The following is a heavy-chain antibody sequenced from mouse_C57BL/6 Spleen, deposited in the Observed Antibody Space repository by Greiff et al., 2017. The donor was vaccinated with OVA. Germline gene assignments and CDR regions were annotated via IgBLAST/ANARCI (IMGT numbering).Heavy chain of an antibody. V-gene: IGHV1-78*01. J-gene: IGHJ3*01. CDR2: IYPRDGST. Sequence: VQLQQSDAELVKPGASVKISCKVSGYTFTDHTIHWLKQRPEQGLEWIGYIYPRDGSTKYNEKFKGKATLTADKSSSTAYMQLNSLTSEDSAVYFCARPQAPDGYYVAYWGQGTLVTVSA. D-gene: IGHD2-3*01. CDR3: ARPQAPDGYYVAY. CDR1: GYTFTDHT.